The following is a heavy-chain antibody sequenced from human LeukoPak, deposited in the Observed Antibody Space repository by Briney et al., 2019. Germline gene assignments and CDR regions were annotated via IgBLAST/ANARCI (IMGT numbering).Heavy chain of an antibody. CDR2: INPNSGGT. V-gene: IGHV1-2*02. CDR1: GYTFTGYY. CDR3: ARDYYGSGSYYIDY. D-gene: IGHD3-10*01. Sequence: ASVKVSCKASGYTFTGYYMHWVRQAPGQGLAWMGWINPNSGGTNYAQKFQGRVTMTRDTSISTAYMELSRLRSDDTAVYYCARDYYGSGSYYIDYWGQGTLVTVSS. J-gene: IGHJ4*02.